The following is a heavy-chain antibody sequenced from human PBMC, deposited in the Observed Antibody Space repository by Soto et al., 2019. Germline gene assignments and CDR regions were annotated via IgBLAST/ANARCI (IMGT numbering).Heavy chain of an antibody. CDR1: GFTLSNYS. J-gene: IGHJ4*02. CDR3: ARGSGDNCFDN. D-gene: IGHD1-20*01. V-gene: IGHV3-33*01. CDR2: IWYDGSKK. Sequence: QVQLVESGGGVVQPGWSLRLSCAVSGFTLSNYSMHWARQAPGKGLEWVAVIWYDGSKKYYVDSVKGRFTVSRDNSKNTLYLQMNSLRAEDTAVYYCARGSGDNCFDNWGQGTLVIVSS.